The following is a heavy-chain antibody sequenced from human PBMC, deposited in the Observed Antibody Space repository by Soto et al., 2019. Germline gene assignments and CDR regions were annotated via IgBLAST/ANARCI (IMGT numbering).Heavy chain of an antibody. CDR3: ARGDYYDSSGPFSDAFDI. Sequence: GSSLRLSCASSGFTFSSYWMSWVRQAPGKGLEWVANIKQDGSEKWYVDSVKGRFTISRDNAKNSLYLQMNSLRAEDTAVYYCARGDYYDSSGPFSDAFDIWGQGTMVTVSS. D-gene: IGHD3-22*01. CDR2: IKQDGSEK. V-gene: IGHV3-7*04. J-gene: IGHJ3*02. CDR1: GFTFSSYW.